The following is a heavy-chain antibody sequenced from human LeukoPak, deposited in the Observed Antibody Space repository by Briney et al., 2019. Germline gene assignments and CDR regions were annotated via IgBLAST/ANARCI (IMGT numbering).Heavy chain of an antibody. CDR3: AGSYYGSGSSSTLYP. J-gene: IGHJ5*02. CDR2: INHSGST. CDR1: GGSFSGYY. Sequence: SETLSLTCAVYGGSFSGYYWSWIRQPPGKGLEWIGEINHSGSTNYNPSLKSRVTISVDTSKNQFSLKPSSVTAADTAVYYCAGSYYGSGSSSTLYPWGQGTLVTVSS. V-gene: IGHV4-34*01. D-gene: IGHD3-10*01.